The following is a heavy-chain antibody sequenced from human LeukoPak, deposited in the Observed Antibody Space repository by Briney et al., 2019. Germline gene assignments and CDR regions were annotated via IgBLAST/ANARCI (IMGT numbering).Heavy chain of an antibody. Sequence: GGSLRLSCAASGFTFSSYAMHWVRQAPGKGLEGVAVISFDGSNKYYADSVKAEFTISRDNSKNTLYLQMSSLRAEDTAVYYCARRNHYDSKDIDYWGQGTLVTVSS. V-gene: IGHV3-30*04. J-gene: IGHJ4*02. D-gene: IGHD3-22*01. CDR1: GFTFSSYA. CDR3: ARRNHYDSKDIDY. CDR2: ISFDGSNK.